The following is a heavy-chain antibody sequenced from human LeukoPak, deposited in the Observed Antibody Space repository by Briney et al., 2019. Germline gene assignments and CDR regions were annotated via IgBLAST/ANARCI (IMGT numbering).Heavy chain of an antibody. D-gene: IGHD2-21*01. CDR1: GFTFGDYA. J-gene: IGHJ4*02. V-gene: IGHV3-49*04. CDR3: TRGHGSDSSGNY. CDR2: IRSKAYGGTT. Sequence: GGSLRLSCTASGFTFGDYAVSWVRQAPGKGLEWVGFIRSKAYGGTTEYAASVKGRFTISRDDSKSIAYLQMNSLKTEDTAVYYCTRGHGSDSSGNYWGQGTLVTVSS.